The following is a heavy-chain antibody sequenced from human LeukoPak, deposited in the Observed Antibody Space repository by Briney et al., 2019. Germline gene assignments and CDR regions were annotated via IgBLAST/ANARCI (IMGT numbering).Heavy chain of an antibody. J-gene: IGHJ4*02. CDR1: GFIFSDYS. Sequence: GGSLRLSCAASGFIFSDYSISWVRQAPGKGLEWISSIGSDANYIYYADSGKGRFTISRDNTQNSVYLEMRDLRVEDTATYFCARDRVVGSTRWDFYNRGQGTLITVSS. D-gene: IGHD1-26*01. V-gene: IGHV3-21*01. CDR3: ARDRVVGSTRWDFYN. CDR2: IGSDANYI.